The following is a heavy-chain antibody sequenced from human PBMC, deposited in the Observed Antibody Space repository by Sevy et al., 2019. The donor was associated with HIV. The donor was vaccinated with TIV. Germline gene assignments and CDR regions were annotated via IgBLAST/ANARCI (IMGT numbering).Heavy chain of an antibody. CDR3: ARGMYYYDSSGYYLFDY. V-gene: IGHV3-11*06. CDR1: GFTFSDYY. D-gene: IGHD3-22*01. CDR2: ISSSSYT. J-gene: IGHJ4*02. Sequence: GGSLRLSCAASGFTFSDYYMSWIRQAPGKGLEWVSYISSSSYTNYADSVKGRFTISRDNAKNSRYLQMNSLRAEDTAVYYCARGMYYYDSSGYYLFDYWGQGTLVTVSS.